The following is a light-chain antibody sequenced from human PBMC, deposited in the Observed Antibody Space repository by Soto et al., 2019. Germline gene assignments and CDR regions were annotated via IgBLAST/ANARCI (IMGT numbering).Light chain of an antibody. CDR3: QQSYRLPLT. CDR1: PRISTF. Sequence: DIQMTQSPSSLSAFVGDSVTITCHASPRISTFLNWYHQKPGKAPKLLIYSASYLQSGVPSNFSGSGSWTVFTLSIVTLQPEDFGTYFCQQSYRLPLTVGGGTKVEI. V-gene: IGKV1-39*01. J-gene: IGKJ4*01. CDR2: SAS.